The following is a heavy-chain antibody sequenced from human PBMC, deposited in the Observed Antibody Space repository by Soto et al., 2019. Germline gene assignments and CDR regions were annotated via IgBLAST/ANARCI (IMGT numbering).Heavy chain of an antibody. Sequence: QVQLVESGGGVVQPGRSLRLSCAASGFTFSSYGMHWVRQAPGKGLEWVAVISYDGSNKYYADSVKGRFTISRDNSKNTMYLQMNSLRAEDTAGSYCPRSPYSVSYLAYFDYWGQGTLVTVSS. D-gene: IGHD1-26*01. CDR2: ISYDGSNK. CDR3: PRSPYSVSYLAYFDY. CDR1: GFTFSSYG. V-gene: IGHV3-30*03. J-gene: IGHJ4*02.